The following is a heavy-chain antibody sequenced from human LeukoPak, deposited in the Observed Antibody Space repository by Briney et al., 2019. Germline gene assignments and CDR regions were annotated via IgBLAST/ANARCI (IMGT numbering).Heavy chain of an antibody. CDR3: AKGGRSYYWFDY. Sequence: GGSLRLSCAASGFTFNGYGMSWVRQAPGKGLEWVSAISGGGSSTYYADSVKGRLTISRDNSKNTLYLQMNSLRAEDTAVYYCAKGGRSYYWFDYWGQGTLVTVSS. V-gene: IGHV3-23*01. J-gene: IGHJ4*02. CDR2: ISGGGSST. CDR1: GFTFNGYG. D-gene: IGHD1-26*01.